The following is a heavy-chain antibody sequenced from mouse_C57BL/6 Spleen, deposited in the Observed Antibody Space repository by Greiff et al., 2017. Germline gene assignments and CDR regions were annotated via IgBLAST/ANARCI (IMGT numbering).Heavy chain of an antibody. V-gene: IGHV6-3*01. CDR1: GFTFSNYC. CDR3: TKNYGSSGFFDY. D-gene: IGHD1-1*01. J-gene: IGHJ2*02. Sequence: EVKLQESGGGLVQPGGSLKLSCAASGFTFSNYCMNWVRQSPEKGLEWVAPIRLKSDNYATHYAESVQGRFTISGDDTKSSVYLQMNNLRAEDTRINYCTKNYGSSGFFDYWGQGTSLTVSS. CDR2: IRLKSDNYAT.